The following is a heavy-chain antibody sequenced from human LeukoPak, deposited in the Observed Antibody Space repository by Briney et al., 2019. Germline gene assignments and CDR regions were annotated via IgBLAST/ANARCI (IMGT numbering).Heavy chain of an antibody. J-gene: IGHJ4*02. Sequence: GGSLRLSCAASGFTFSGSAMHWVRQASGKGLEWVGRIRSKANSYATAYAASVKGRFTISRDVSKNTAYLQMNSLKTEDTAVYYCTRPSDFWSGYYDYWGQGTLVTVSS. CDR2: IRSKANSYAT. CDR3: TRPSDFWSGYYDY. D-gene: IGHD3-3*01. CDR1: GFTFSGSA. V-gene: IGHV3-73*01.